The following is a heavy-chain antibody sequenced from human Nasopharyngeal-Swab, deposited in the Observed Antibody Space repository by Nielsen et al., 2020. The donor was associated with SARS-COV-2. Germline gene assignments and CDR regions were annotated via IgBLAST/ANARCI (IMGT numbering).Heavy chain of an antibody. D-gene: IGHD6-6*01. CDR2: IIPILGIA. J-gene: IGHJ4*02. CDR1: GGTFSSYA. CDR3: ASLPNSSSQNFDY. Sequence: SVKVSCKASGGTFSSYAISWVRQAPGQGLEWMGRIIPILGIANYAQKFQGRVTITADKSTSTAYMELSSLRSEDTAVYYCASLPNSSSQNFDYWGQGTLVTVSS. V-gene: IGHV1-69*04.